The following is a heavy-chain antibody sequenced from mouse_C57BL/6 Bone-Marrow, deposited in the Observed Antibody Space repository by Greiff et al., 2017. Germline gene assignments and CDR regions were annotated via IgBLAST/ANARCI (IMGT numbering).Heavy chain of an antibody. Sequence: QVQLQQPGAELVKPGASVKVSCKASGYTFTSYWMHWVKQRPGQGLEWIGRIHPSDSDTNYNQKFKGMATLTVDKSSSQAYIQLSSLTSEDSAVYYCAIDVRYFDYWGQGTTLTVSS. CDR2: IHPSDSDT. V-gene: IGHV1-74*01. CDR1: GYTFTSYW. J-gene: IGHJ2*01. CDR3: AIDVRYFDY.